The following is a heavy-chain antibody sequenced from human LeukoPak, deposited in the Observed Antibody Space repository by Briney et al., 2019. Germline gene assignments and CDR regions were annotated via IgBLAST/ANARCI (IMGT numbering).Heavy chain of an antibody. J-gene: IGHJ6*03. Sequence: ASVKVSCKASGGTFSSHAISWVRQAPGQGLEWMGGIIPIFGTANYAQKLQGRVTITTDESTSTAYMELSSLRSEDTAVYYCARGELENYYYYMDVWGKGTTVTVSS. D-gene: IGHD3-10*01. CDR3: ARGELENYYYYMDV. CDR2: IIPIFGTA. CDR1: GGTFSSHA. V-gene: IGHV1-69*05.